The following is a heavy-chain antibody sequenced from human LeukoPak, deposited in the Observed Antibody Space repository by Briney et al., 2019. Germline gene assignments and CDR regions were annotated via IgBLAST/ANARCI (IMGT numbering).Heavy chain of an antibody. Sequence: GGSLRLSCSASGFTFSSYAMHWVRQAPGEGLEWVSSISSSSSYIYYADSVKGRFTISRDNAKNSLYLQMNSLRAEDTAVYYCARGIAVVGLDYWGQGTLVTVSS. V-gene: IGHV3-21*01. D-gene: IGHD2-2*01. J-gene: IGHJ4*02. CDR3: ARGIAVVGLDY. CDR1: GFTFSSYA. CDR2: ISSSSSYI.